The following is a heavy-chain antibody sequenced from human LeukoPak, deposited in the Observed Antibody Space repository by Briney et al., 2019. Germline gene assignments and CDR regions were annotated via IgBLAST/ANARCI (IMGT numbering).Heavy chain of an antibody. J-gene: IGHJ4*02. CDR1: GGSISSGSYY. CDR2: IYTSGST. CDR3: ARDPDGDYAYFDS. Sequence: SETLSLTCTVSGGSISSGSYYWSWIRQPAGKGLEWIGRIYTSGSTNYNPSLKSRVTISVDTYKNQFSLMLSSVTAADTAVYYCARDPDGDYAYFDSWGQGTLVTVSS. V-gene: IGHV4-61*02. D-gene: IGHD4-17*01.